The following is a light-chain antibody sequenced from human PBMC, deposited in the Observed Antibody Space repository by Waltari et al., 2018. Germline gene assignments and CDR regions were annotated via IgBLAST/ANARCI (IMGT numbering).Light chain of an antibody. CDR2: DAS. CDR1: QTISHY. V-gene: IGKV3-11*01. Sequence: EIVLTQSPATLSLSPGERATLSCRASQTISHYFAWYQQTPGQAHRVLIYDASNRAAGIPARFSGSGSGTDFTLTISSLEPEDFAVYYCQQRYDWPLTFGGGTKVEIK. J-gene: IGKJ4*01. CDR3: QQRYDWPLT.